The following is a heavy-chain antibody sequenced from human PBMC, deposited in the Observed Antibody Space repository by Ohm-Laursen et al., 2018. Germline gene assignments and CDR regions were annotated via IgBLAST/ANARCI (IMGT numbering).Heavy chain of an antibody. CDR1: GFTFSSYG. V-gene: IGHV3-30*18. CDR2: ISYDGSNK. CDR3: AKDGAYYYDSSGYFLAY. J-gene: IGHJ4*02. D-gene: IGHD3-22*01. Sequence: SLRLSCAAPGFTFSSYGMHWVRQAPGKGLEWVAVISYDGSNKYHADSVKGRITISRDNSKNTLYLQMNSLRVEDTAVYYCAKDGAYYYDSSGYFLAYWGQGTLVTVSS.